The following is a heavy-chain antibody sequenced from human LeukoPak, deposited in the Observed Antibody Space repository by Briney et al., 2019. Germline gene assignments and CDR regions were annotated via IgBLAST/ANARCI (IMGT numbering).Heavy chain of an antibody. CDR2: ISSSSSTI. J-gene: IGHJ4*02. CDR3: ARGSGYYYGSGSRIWDFDY. D-gene: IGHD3-10*01. Sequence: GGSLRLSCAASGFTFSSYSMNWVRQAPGKGLEWVSYISSSSSTIYYADSVKGRFTISRDNAKNSLYLQMNSLRAEDTAVYYCARGSGYYYGSGSRIWDFDYWGQGTLVTVSS. V-gene: IGHV3-48*01. CDR1: GFTFSSYS.